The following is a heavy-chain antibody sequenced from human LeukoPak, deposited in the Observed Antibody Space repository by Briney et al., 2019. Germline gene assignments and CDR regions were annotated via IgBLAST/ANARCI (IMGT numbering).Heavy chain of an antibody. J-gene: IGHJ4*02. CDR1: GGSISSGHYY. CDR3: ARHTRDDSSSPYYLNY. CDR2: ISSSGST. V-gene: IGHV4-61*02. D-gene: IGHD5-24*01. Sequence: PSETLSLTCTVSGGSISSGHYYWNWVRQPAGKGLEWIGLISSSGSTTYSPSLESRVTMSLDTSKNQFSLKLSSVTAADTAVYYCARHTRDDSSSPYYLNYWSQGTLVTVSS.